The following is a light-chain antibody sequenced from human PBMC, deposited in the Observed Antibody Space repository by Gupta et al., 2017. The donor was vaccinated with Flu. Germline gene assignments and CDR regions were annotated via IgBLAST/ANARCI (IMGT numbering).Light chain of an antibody. CDR1: TSNIGSNP. CDR2: NN. CDR3: AAWDDSLGGFYV. V-gene: IGLV1-44*01. J-gene: IGLJ1*01. Sequence: QSVLTQPPSASGTPGQRVTISCSGSTSNIGSNPVNWYQQLPGTAPKLLIYNNQRPSGVPDRFSGSKSGTSASLAISGLQSEDDTDYYCAAWDDSLGGFYVFGTGTKVTVL.